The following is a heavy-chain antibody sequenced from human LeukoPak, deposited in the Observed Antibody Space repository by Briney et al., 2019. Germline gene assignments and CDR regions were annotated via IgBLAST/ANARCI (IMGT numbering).Heavy chain of an antibody. D-gene: IGHD2-8*01. V-gene: IGHV1-2*06. CDR3: ARSAGHCNNGVCFTDYYMDV. Sequence: ASVKVSCKVSGYTLTELSMHWVRQAPGKGLEWMGRINPNSGDTNFAQTFQGRVTMTRDTSITTAYMELSSLTSDDTAVYFCARSAGHCNNGVCFTDYYMDVWGKGTTVTVSS. CDR1: GYTLTELS. J-gene: IGHJ6*03. CDR2: INPNSGDT.